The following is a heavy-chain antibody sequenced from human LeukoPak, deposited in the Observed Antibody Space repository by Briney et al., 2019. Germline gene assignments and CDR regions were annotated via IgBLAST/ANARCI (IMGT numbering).Heavy chain of an antibody. V-gene: IGHV1-2*02. CDR1: GYTFTGYY. Sequence: ASVKVSCKASGYTFTGYYMHWVRPAPGQGLEWMGWINPNSGATNYAQKFQGRVTMTRDTSISTAYMELSRLRSDDTAVYYCARSVTMIVVEDYWGQGTLVTVSS. J-gene: IGHJ4*02. CDR3: ARSVTMIVVEDY. D-gene: IGHD3-22*01. CDR2: INPNSGAT.